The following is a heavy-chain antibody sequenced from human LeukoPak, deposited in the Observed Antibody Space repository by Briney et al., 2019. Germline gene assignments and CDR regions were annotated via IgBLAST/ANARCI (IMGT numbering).Heavy chain of an antibody. V-gene: IGHV4-59*01. J-gene: IGHJ4*02. D-gene: IGHD2-21*01. CDR3: AEEGGDNAFDY. Sequence: PSETLSLTCTVSGGSISSSYWSWLRQPPGKGLEWIGYIYYSGSTNYNPSLTSRVTISVDTSKNQFSLKLSSVTAADTAVYYCAEEGGDNAFDYWGQGTLVTVSS. CDR2: IYYSGST. CDR1: GGSISSSY.